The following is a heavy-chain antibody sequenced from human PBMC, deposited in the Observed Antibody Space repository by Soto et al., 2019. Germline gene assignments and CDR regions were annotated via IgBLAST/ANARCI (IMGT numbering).Heavy chain of an antibody. Sequence: QVQLVQSGAEVKKPGASVKVSCKASGYTFTSYGISWVRQAPGQGLEWMGWISAYNGNTKYAQKLQGRVTMTADTATSTAYMELRSLRSEDTAVYYCAGDLAIALIDYCGQGTLVTVSS. D-gene: IGHD3-3*02. V-gene: IGHV1-18*01. CDR1: GYTFTSYG. CDR2: ISAYNGNT. J-gene: IGHJ4*02. CDR3: AGDLAIALIDY.